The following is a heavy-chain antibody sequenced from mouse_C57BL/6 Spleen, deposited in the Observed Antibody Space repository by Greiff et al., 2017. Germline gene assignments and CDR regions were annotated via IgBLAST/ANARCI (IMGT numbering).Heavy chain of an antibody. D-gene: IGHD1-1*01. CDR2: IYPGDGDT. V-gene: IGHV1-82*01. Sequence: VQLQQSGPELVKPGASVKISCKASGYAFSSSWMNWVKQRPGKGLEWIGRIYPGDGDTNYNGKFKGKATLTADKSSSTAYMQLSSLTSEDSAVYFCAGDYGSSYYFDYWGQGTTLTVSS. CDR3: AGDYGSSYYFDY. CDR1: GYAFSSSW. J-gene: IGHJ2*01.